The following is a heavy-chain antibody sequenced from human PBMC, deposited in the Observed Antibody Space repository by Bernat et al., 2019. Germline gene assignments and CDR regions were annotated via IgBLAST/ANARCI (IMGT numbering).Heavy chain of an antibody. D-gene: IGHD2-2*01. CDR2: IYHSGST. V-gene: IGHV4-38-2*02. Sequence: QVQLQESGPGLVKPSETLSLTCTVSGYSISSGYYWGWIRQPPGKGLEWIGSIYHSGSTYYNPSLKSRVTISVDTSKNQFSLQLSSVTAADTAVYYCARAPIVCTTSSCLGFHFDDWAQGTLVTVSS. CDR3: ARAPIVCTTSSCLGFHFDD. J-gene: IGHJ4*02. CDR1: GYSISSGYY.